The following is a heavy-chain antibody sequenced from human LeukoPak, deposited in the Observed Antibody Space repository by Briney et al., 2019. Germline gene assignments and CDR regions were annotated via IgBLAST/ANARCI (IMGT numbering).Heavy chain of an antibody. Sequence: GESLKISCKGSGYSFTSYWIGWVRQMPGKGLEWMGSIYRGDSETRYSPSFQGQVTISADKSISTAYLQWSSLKASDTAMYYCARHSNSWYPDYWGQGTPVTVSS. D-gene: IGHD6-13*01. CDR2: IYRGDSET. V-gene: IGHV5-51*01. J-gene: IGHJ4*02. CDR1: GYSFTSYW. CDR3: ARHSNSWYPDY.